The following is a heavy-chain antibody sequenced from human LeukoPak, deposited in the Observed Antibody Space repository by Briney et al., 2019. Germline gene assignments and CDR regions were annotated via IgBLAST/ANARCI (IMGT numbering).Heavy chain of an antibody. D-gene: IGHD6-13*01. V-gene: IGHV3-23*01. CDR2: ISGSGGST. J-gene: IGHJ4*02. CDR3: WGEQQLVAFFDY. CDR1: GFTFSSYG. Sequence: PGGSLRLSCAASGFTFSSYGMSWVRQAPGKGLEWVSAISGSGGSTYYADSVKGRFTISRDNSKNTLYLQMNSLRAEDTAVYAKWGEQQLVAFFDYWGQGTLVTVSS.